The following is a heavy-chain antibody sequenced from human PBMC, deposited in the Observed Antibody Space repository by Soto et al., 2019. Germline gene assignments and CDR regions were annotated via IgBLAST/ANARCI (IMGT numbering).Heavy chain of an antibody. J-gene: IGHJ3*02. V-gene: IGHV4-39*01. CDR1: GGSISSSRYY. CDR2: ISYSGST. CDR3: ARHWDQCHTDICVVALDI. Sequence: QLQLQESGPGLVKPSETLSLTCTISGGSISSSRYYWGWIRQPPGKGLEWIGSISYSGSTWYNPSLKSRVTISVDMSNNQLSLRLSSVTAADTAVFYCARHWDQCHTDICVVALDIWGQGTMVTVSS. D-gene: IGHD2-21*01.